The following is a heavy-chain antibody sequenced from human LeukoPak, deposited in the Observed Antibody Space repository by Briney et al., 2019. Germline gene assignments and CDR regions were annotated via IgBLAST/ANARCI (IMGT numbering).Heavy chain of an antibody. V-gene: IGHV1-69*06. J-gene: IGHJ4*02. D-gene: IGHD5-12*01. CDR2: IIPIFGTA. CDR1: GGTFSSDA. CDR3: AREYSGYQAYDY. Sequence: SSVKVSCTASGGTFSSDAISWVRQAPGQGLEWMGGIIPIFGTANYAQKFQGRVTITAHTSTDTAYMELSSLRSEDTAVYYCAREYSGYQAYDYWGQGTLVTVSS.